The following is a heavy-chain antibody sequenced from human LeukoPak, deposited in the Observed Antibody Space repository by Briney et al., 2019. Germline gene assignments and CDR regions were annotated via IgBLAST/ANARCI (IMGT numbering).Heavy chain of an antibody. V-gene: IGHV4-38-2*02. D-gene: IGHD1-14*01. J-gene: IGHJ3*02. CDR2: IFHGGST. CDR3: ARGLNNRKSGRRFDVFEI. Sequence: SETLSLTCIVSDDSISSGYYWGWIRQAPGKGLEWIGTIFHGGSTYYNPSLKSRVTISVDTSKNQFSLKLSSVTAADTAVYYCARGLNNRKSGRRFDVFEIWGQGTMVTVSS. CDR1: DDSISSGYY.